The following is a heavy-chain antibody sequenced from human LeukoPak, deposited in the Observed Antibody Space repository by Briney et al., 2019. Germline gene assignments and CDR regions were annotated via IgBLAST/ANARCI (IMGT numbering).Heavy chain of an antibody. CDR2: ISHTSTYI. Sequence: PGGSLRLSCAASGFTLSSYTMNWVRQAPGKGLEWVSSISHTSTYIYYADSVKGRFTNSRDNAKNSLYLQLNSLRAEDTAVYYCAREGPRAFDIWGQGTMVTVSS. CDR3: AREGPRAFDI. V-gene: IGHV3-21*01. J-gene: IGHJ3*02. CDR1: GFTLSSYT.